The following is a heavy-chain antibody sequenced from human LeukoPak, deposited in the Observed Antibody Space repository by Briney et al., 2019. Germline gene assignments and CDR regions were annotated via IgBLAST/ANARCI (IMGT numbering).Heavy chain of an antibody. V-gene: IGHV3-30-3*01. CDR1: GFTFSSYA. CDR3: ARGSGFGGIYYYGMDV. D-gene: IGHD3-10*01. J-gene: IGHJ6*02. CDR2: ISYDGSNK. Sequence: GGSLRLSCAASGFTFSSYAMHWVRHAPGKGLEWVAVISYDGSNKYCADSGKGRFTISRDNSKNTLYLQMNSLRAEDTAVYYCARGSGFGGIYYYGMDVWGQGTTVTVSS.